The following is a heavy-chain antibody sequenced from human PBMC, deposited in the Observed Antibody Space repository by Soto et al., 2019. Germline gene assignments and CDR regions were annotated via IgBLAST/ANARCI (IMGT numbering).Heavy chain of an antibody. D-gene: IGHD2-15*01. CDR1: GFTFSSYA. J-gene: IGHJ6*02. Sequence: QVQLVESGGGVVQPGRSLRLSCAASGFTFSSYAMHWVRQAPGKGLEWVAVISYDGSNKYYADSVKGRFTISRDNSKNTLYLQMNSLRAEETAVYYCARDRPPRGYCSGGSCYLEGYYYYGMDVWGQGTTVTVSS. CDR3: ARDRPPRGYCSGGSCYLEGYYYYGMDV. CDR2: ISYDGSNK. V-gene: IGHV3-30-3*01.